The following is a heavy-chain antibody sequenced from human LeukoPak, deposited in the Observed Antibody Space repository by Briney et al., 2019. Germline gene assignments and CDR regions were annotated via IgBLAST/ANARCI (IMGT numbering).Heavy chain of an antibody. CDR2: ISVNGDST. CDR3: AKVYCISSSCYFSTFDY. CDR1: GFTFSSNA. J-gene: IGHJ4*02. D-gene: IGHD2-2*01. V-gene: IGHV3-23*01. Sequence: GGSLRLSCAASGFTFSSNAMSWVRQAPGKGLEWVSSISVNGDSTYYADSVKGRFTISRDNSENTLYLHMNSPRAEDTAVYYCAKVYCISSSCYFSTFDYWGQGTLVTVSS.